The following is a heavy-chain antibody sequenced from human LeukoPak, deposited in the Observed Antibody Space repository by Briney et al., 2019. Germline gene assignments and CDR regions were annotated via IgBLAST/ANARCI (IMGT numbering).Heavy chain of an antibody. J-gene: IGHJ4*02. CDR2: INWNAGST. CDR3: ARAPRGTVLDFDY. D-gene: IGHD3-10*01. V-gene: IGHV3-20*04. CDR1: GFTFDDYG. Sequence: PGRSLRLSCAASGFTFDDYGMSWVRQAPGKGLEWVSGINWNAGSTGYADSVKGRFTISRDNAKNSLYLHMNSLRVEDTALYYCARAPRGTVLDFDYWGQGTLVTVSS.